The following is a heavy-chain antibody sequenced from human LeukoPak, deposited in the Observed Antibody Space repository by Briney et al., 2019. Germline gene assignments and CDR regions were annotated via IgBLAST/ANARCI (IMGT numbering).Heavy chain of an antibody. CDR2: ISPYNGKT. D-gene: IGHD2-2*01. J-gene: IGHJ5*02. V-gene: IGHV1-18*01. CDR3: ARINDIVVVPAAPMVYNWFDP. CDR1: GYTFTNYG. Sequence: ASMKVSCKTSGYTFTNYGINWVRQAPGQGLEWMGWISPYNGKTEFAQKFQGRVTITADESTSTAYMGLSSLRSEDTAVYYCARINDIVVVPAAPMVYNWFDPWGQGTLVTVSS.